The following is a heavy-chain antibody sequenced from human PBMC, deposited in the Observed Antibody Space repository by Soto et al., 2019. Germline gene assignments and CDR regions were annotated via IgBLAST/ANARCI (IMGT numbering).Heavy chain of an antibody. V-gene: IGHV1-69*13. Sequence: SVKVSCKASGGTFSSYAISWVRQAPGQGLEWMGGIIPIFGTANYAQKFQGRVTITADESTSTAYMELSSLRSEDTAVYYCARIDVDTAMEFDYWGQGTLVTVSS. J-gene: IGHJ4*02. CDR1: GGTFSSYA. D-gene: IGHD5-18*01. CDR3: ARIDVDTAMEFDY. CDR2: IIPIFGTA.